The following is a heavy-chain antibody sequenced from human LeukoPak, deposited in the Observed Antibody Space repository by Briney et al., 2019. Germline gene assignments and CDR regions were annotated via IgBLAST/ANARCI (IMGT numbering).Heavy chain of an antibody. CDR1: GGSISGDY. D-gene: IGHD2-15*01. CDR3: ARGRPGGRKLGL. CDR2: IHSSGST. J-gene: IGHJ4*02. Sequence: SETLSLTCTVSGGSISGDYWSWIRQSPGKGLEWIAYIHSSGSTSYNPSLKSRVTISVDTSKNEFSLKLTSVNAADTAVYYCARGRPGGRKLGLWGQGILVTVSS. V-gene: IGHV4-59*01.